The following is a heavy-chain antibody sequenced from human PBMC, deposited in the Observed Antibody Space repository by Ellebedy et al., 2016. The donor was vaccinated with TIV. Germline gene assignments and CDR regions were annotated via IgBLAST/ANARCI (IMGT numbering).Heavy chain of an antibody. Sequence: GESLKISCAASGFTFSSYSMNWVRQAPGKGLEWVSSISSSSSYIYYADSVKGRFTISRDNAKNSLYLQMNSLRAEDTAVYYCARDSSDYYDSSGYYYSTRDYWGQGTLVTVSS. D-gene: IGHD3-22*01. J-gene: IGHJ4*02. CDR3: ARDSSDYYDSSGYYYSTRDY. V-gene: IGHV3-21*01. CDR2: ISSSSSYI. CDR1: GFTFSSYS.